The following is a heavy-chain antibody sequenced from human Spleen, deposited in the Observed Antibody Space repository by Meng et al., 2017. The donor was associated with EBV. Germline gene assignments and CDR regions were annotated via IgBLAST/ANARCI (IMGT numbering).Heavy chain of an antibody. D-gene: IGHD6-19*01. CDR2: ITPIFGTS. J-gene: IGHJ5*02. CDR3: ARLNDYSSGSTS. V-gene: IGHV1-69*01. Sequence: QLRRGQAGAEVKKPGSSMKVSCKASGGSFSSHSFSWVRQAPGQGLEWMAGITPIFGTSNYAQKFQDRVTISADESTTTVYLELSSLRSEDTAVYYCARLNDYSSGSTSWGQGTLVTVSS. CDR1: GGSFSSHS.